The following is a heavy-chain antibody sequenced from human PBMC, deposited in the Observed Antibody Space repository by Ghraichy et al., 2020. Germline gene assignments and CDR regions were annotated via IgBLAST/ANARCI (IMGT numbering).Heavy chain of an antibody. J-gene: IGHJ4*02. CDR1: GLTFSAYA. CDR2: ISGPVGNT. CDR3: AKSLRRISVTGYYFDN. D-gene: IGHD6-19*01. Sequence: GESLNISCAGSGLTFSAYAMNWVRQVPGQGLEWVSGISGPVGNTYYADSVRGRFTISRDNSKNTLYLQMNSLRAEDTAVYYCAKSLRRISVTGYYFDNWGQGSLVTVSS. V-gene: IGHV3-23*01.